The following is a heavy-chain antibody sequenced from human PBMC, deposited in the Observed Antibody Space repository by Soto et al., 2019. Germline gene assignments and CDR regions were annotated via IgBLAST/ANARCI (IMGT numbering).Heavy chain of an antibody. CDR3: ALGHGLCW. CDR1: GFTFSDYF. V-gene: IGHV3-7*01. Sequence: EVQLVDSGGALVHPGESLRLSCAASGFTFSDYFMTWVRQAPGKGLEWVATIKQDGNERYYVDSVKGRFTISRDNAKYSLYLQMNARRAEDTAVYYCALGHGLCWWGQGTLVNVSS. D-gene: IGHD6-19*01. CDR2: IKQDGNER. J-gene: IGHJ4*02.